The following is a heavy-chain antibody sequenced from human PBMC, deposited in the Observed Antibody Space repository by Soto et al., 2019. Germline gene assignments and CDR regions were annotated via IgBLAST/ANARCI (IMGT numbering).Heavy chain of an antibody. CDR1: GYTFTSYA. D-gene: IGHD3-3*01. CDR2: INAGNGNT. CDR3: ARDILSSQLRFLEWLLYPPDY. J-gene: IGHJ4*02. Sequence: QVQLVQSGAEVKKPGASVKVSCEASGYTFTSYAMHWVRQAPGQRLEWMGWINAGNGNTKYSQKFQGRVTITRDTSASTAYMELSSLRSEDTAVYYCARDILSSQLRFLEWLLYPPDYWGQGTLVTVSS. V-gene: IGHV1-3*01.